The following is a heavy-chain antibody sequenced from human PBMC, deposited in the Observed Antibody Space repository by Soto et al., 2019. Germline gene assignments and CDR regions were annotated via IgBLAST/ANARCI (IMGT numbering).Heavy chain of an antibody. J-gene: IGHJ5*02. CDR3: ARSVFP. V-gene: IGHV4-31*03. CDR2: IYYSGST. Sequence: PSQTHPLSYTVSGGTISNLGYYWSWIRQHPGKGLEWIGYIYYSGSTYYNPSLKSRVTISVDTPKNQFSLKLSSVTAADTAVYYCARSVFPWGQGNLV. CDR1: GGTISNLGYY.